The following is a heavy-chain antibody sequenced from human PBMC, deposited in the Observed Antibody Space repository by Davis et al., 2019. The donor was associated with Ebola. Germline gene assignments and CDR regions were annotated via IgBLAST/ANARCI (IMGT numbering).Heavy chain of an antibody. D-gene: IGHD6-19*01. J-gene: IGHJ4*02. Sequence: PGGSLRLSCAASGISFSNYGMFWVRQAPGKVMEWVAVISPDGSDKYYADSVKGRFTISRDDSKNTVFLQMNSLRVEDTAVYYCAKGTNRIAVAGMGQNNWGPGTLVTVSS. CDR2: ISPDGSDK. CDR3: AKGTNRIAVAGMGQNN. CDR1: GISFSNYG. V-gene: IGHV3-30*18.